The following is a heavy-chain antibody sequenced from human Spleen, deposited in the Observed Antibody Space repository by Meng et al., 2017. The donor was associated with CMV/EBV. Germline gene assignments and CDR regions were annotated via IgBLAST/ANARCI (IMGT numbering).Heavy chain of an antibody. CDR1: GSTFSSDA. CDR2: IMPIFGTA. Sequence: SVKVSCKTSGSTFSSDAISWVRQAPGQGLEWMGGIMPIFGTANYAQKLQGRVTITTDESTSTAYMELSSLRSEDTAVYYCARLNYYDSSGYYYFDYWGQGTLVTVSS. D-gene: IGHD3-22*01. V-gene: IGHV1-69*05. J-gene: IGHJ4*02. CDR3: ARLNYYDSSGYYYFDY.